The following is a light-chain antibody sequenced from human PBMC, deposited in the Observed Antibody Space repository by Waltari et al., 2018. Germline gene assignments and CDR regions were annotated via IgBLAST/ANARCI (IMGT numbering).Light chain of an antibody. Sequence: EIVMTQSPATLSVSPGERATLSCRATQRVSSNSAWYQQKPGQAPRLLIYGASTRATGIPARFSGSGSGTEFTLTISSLQSEDFAVYYCQQYNNWPTTFGQGTKVEIK. J-gene: IGKJ1*01. CDR1: QRVSSN. V-gene: IGKV3-15*01. CDR3: QQYNNWPTT. CDR2: GAS.